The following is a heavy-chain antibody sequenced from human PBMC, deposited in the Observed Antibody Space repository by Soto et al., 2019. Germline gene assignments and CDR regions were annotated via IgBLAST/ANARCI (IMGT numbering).Heavy chain of an antibody. CDR1: GYTFTGHY. D-gene: IGHD6-6*01. V-gene: IGHV1-2*02. J-gene: IGHJ4*02. CDR2: INPDNGGT. Sequence: QVQLVQSGAEVKKPGASVKVSCKASGYTFTGHYMYWVRQAFGQGLEWMGWINPDNGGTSYAQKFQGRVTMTTDTYISTAYMELSRLTSDDTAVYYCAREVGKVGYSSSSCDYWGQGSLVTVS. CDR3: AREVGKVGYSSSSCDY.